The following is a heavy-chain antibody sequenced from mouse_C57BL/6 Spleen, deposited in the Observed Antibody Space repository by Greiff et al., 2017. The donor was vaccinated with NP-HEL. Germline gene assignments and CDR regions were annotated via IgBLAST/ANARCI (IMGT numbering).Heavy chain of an antibody. D-gene: IGHD1-1*01. CDR3: VLYYYCYFDY. J-gene: IGHJ2*01. CDR2: ISGGGGNT. V-gene: IGHV5-9*01. Sequence: DVMLVESGGGLVKPGGSLKLSCAASGFTFSSYTMSWVRQTPEKRLEWVATISGGGGNTYYPDSVKGRFTISRDNAKNTLYLQMSSLRSEDTAFYYCVLYYYCYFDYWGQGTTLTVSS. CDR1: GFTFSSYT.